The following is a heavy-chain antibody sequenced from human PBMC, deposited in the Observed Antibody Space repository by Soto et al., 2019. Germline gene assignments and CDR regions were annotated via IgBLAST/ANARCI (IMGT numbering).Heavy chain of an antibody. D-gene: IGHD2-15*01. V-gene: IGHV3-21*01. Sequence: VGSLRLSCAASGFTFSSYSMNWVRQAPGKGLEWVSSISSSSSYIYYADSVKGRFTISRDNAKNSLYLQMNSLRAEDTAVYYCSRSHFSGGSCYSAWFDPWGQGTLVTVSS. CDR1: GFTFSSYS. CDR2: ISSSSSYI. CDR3: SRSHFSGGSCYSAWFDP. J-gene: IGHJ5*02.